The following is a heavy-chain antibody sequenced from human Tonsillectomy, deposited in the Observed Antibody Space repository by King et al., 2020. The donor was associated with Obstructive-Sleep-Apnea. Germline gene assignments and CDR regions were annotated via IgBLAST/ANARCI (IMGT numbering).Heavy chain of an antibody. V-gene: IGHV4-39*07. D-gene: IGHD3-10*01. CDR2: IYYIGST. CDR1: TGSISSSSYC. CDR3: ARGEYYYGSGIEAFDI. Sequence: LQLQESGPGLVKPSETLSLTCTVSTGSISSSSYCWGWVRQPPGKGLEWIGSIYYIGSTYYNPSLKSRVTISVDTSKNQLSLKLSSVTAADTAVYYCARGEYYYGSGIEAFDIWGQGTMVTVSS. J-gene: IGHJ3*02.